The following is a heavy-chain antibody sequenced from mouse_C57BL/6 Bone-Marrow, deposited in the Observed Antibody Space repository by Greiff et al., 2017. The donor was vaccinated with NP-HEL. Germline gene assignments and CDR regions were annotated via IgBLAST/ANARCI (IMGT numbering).Heavy chain of an antibody. J-gene: IGHJ4*01. Sequence: DVMLVESGGDLVKPGGSLKLSCAASGFTFSSYGMSWVRQTPDKRLEWVATISSGGSYTYYPDSVKGRFTISRDNAKNTLYLQMSSLKSEDTAMYYCERPDFYAMDYWGQGTSVTVSS. CDR1: GFTFSSYG. CDR3: ERPDFYAMDY. V-gene: IGHV5-6*02. CDR2: ISSGGSYT.